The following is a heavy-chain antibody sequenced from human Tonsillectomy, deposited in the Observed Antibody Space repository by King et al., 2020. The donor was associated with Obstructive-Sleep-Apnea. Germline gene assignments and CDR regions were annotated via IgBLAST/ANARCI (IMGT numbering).Heavy chain of an antibody. D-gene: IGHD6-19*01. CDR1: GFTFSSYW. Sequence: VQLVESGGGLVQPGGSLRLSCAASGFTFSSYWMSWVRQAPGKGLEWVANIKQDGSEKYYVDSVKGRFTISRDNAKNSLYLQMNSLRAEDTAVYYCARERAPYSSGWPLDYWGQGTLVTVSS. CDR2: IKQDGSEK. CDR3: ARERAPYSSGWPLDY. J-gene: IGHJ4*02. V-gene: IGHV3-7*01.